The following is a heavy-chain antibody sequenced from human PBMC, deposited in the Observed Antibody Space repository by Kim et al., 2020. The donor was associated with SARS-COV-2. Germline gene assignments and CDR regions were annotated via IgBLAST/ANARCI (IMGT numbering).Heavy chain of an antibody. D-gene: IGHD4-17*01. CDR2: IKSKTDGGTT. CDR1: GFTFSNAW. J-gene: IGHJ4*02. V-gene: IGHV3-15*01. Sequence: GGSLRLSCAASGFTFSNAWMSWVRQAPGKGLEWVGRIKSKTDGGTTDYAAPVKGRFTISRDDSKNTLYLQMNSLKTEDTAVYYCTTTDDYGDYVVWDWGQGTLVTVSS. CDR3: TTTDDYGDYVVWD.